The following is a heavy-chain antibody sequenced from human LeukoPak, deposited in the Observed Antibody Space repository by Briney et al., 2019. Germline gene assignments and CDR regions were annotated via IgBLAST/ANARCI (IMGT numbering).Heavy chain of an antibody. J-gene: IGHJ4*02. CDR2: INPDGSQK. Sequence: GESLRLSCAASGVSFSGSGMNWVRQAPGKGLEWVANINPDGSQKRFVDSVMGRVTITGDNAKNSLYLQMSSLRVEDTVVFYCAAWTDRGYNFWGQGTLVTVSS. D-gene: IGHD5-24*01. CDR1: GVSFSGSG. CDR3: AAWTDRGYNF. V-gene: IGHV3-7*01.